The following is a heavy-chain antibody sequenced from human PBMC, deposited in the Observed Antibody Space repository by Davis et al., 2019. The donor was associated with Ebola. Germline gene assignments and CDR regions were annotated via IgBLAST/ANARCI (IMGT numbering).Heavy chain of an antibody. CDR3: VGGVSLCAY. Sequence: AASVTVSCKTSGYSFTSYAMNWVRQAPGQGLEWMGWINTITGHPTYAQSFTGRFVFSLDTSVSTTYLQISGLKAEGTAVYYCVGGVSLCAYWGQGTPATGS. CDR1: GYSFTSYA. D-gene: IGHD5/OR15-5a*01. V-gene: IGHV7-4-1*02. CDR2: INTITGHP. J-gene: IGHJ4*02.